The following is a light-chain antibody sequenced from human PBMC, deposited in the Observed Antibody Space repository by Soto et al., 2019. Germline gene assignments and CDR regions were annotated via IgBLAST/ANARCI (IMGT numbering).Light chain of an antibody. CDR2: EGR. V-gene: IGLV2-23*01. Sequence: QSVLSQPASVSGYPGQSITISCTGINSGVVNYEYVSWYQQFPDKAPKLIIYEGRERPSGVSDRFSGSKSDNAASLTISALQTEDEAAYFCLSYGKVFGTGTKVTVL. CDR3: LSYGKV. J-gene: IGLJ1*01. CDR1: NSGVVNYEY.